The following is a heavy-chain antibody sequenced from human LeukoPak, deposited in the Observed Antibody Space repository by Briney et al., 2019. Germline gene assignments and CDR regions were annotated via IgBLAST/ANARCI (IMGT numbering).Heavy chain of an antibody. Sequence: GGSLRLSCAVSGFTFSSYEMNWVRQAPGKGLEWVSYISNSGSTIYYADSVKGRFTISRDNAKSSLCLQMNSLRAEDTAVYYCARGRGFGGYELKYYFDYWGQGTLVTVSS. CDR2: ISNSGSTI. CDR3: ARGRGFGGYELKYYFDY. D-gene: IGHD5-12*01. J-gene: IGHJ4*02. V-gene: IGHV3-48*03. CDR1: GFTFSSYE.